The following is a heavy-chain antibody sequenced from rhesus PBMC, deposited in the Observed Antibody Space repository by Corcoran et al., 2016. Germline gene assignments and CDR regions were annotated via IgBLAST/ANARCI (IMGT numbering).Heavy chain of an antibody. Sequence: QVQLQESGPGLVKPSATLSLTCAVSGGSLSGYYWNWIRQPSGQGPAGIGYIGGSSGSTYYNPSLKSLVNISTDTSKNQFSLKLNSVTAADTAVYYCAATKGGRAATLYNSLDVWGRGVLVTVSS. CDR3: AATKGGRAATLYNSLDV. V-gene: IGHV4-165*02. CDR1: GGSLSGYY. CDR2: IGGSSGST. D-gene: IGHD1-26*01. J-gene: IGHJ5-2*02.